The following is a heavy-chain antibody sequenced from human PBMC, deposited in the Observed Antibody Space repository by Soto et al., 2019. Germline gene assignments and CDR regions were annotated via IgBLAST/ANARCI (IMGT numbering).Heavy chain of an antibody. D-gene: IGHD3-22*01. CDR1: GFSFDDYT. CDR2: LSWNSGFS. Sequence: GGSLRLSCGGSGFSFDDYTMHWVRQAPGKGPEWVASLSWNSGFSGYADSVKGRFTISRDNAQSSVHLQMNNLRTEDTALYYCAKGRGTIVVTDAYDIWGQGTMVTVSS. CDR3: AKGRGTIVVTDAYDI. V-gene: IGHV3-9*01. J-gene: IGHJ3*02.